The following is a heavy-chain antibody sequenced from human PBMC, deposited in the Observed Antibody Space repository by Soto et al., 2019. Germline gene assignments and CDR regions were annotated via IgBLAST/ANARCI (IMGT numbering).Heavy chain of an antibody. CDR3: ATAEVDY. J-gene: IGHJ4*02. CDR2: MNSDGSST. Sequence: PGGSLRLSCAASGFTFGNSWMHWVRQAPGEGLEWVSRMNSDGSSTNYADSVKGRFTVSRDNAKNTLYLQMNSLRAEDTAVYYCATAEVDYWGPGTLVTVLL. CDR1: GFTFGNSW. V-gene: IGHV3-74*01.